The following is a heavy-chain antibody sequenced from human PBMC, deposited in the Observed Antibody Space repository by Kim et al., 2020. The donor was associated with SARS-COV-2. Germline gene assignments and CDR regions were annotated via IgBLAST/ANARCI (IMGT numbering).Heavy chain of an antibody. J-gene: IGHJ4*02. CDR1: GGPISSYY. V-gene: IGHV4-59*13. CDR3: ACRDGYKAGFAY. Sequence: SESLSLTCTVSGGPISSYYWSWIRQPPGKGLEWVGYIHHNGSTNYNPSPESRVSISVDTTKNKFSLKLSSVPAADTAVYYCACRDGYKAGFAYWGQGTLVTVSS. D-gene: IGHD5-12*01. CDR2: IHHNGST.